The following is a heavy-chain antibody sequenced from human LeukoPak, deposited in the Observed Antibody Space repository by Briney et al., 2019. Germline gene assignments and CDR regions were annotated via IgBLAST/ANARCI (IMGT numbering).Heavy chain of an antibody. J-gene: IGHJ6*02. V-gene: IGHV1-24*01. CDR3: ATEGGSYTQGYYYYGMDV. Sequence: ASVKVSCKVSGYTLTELSMHWVRQAPGKGLEWMGGFDPEDGETIYAQKFQGRVTMTEDTSTDTAYMELSSLRSEHTAVYYCATEGGSYTQGYYYYGMDVWGQGATVTVSS. CDR1: GYTLTELS. CDR2: FDPEDGET. D-gene: IGHD1-26*01.